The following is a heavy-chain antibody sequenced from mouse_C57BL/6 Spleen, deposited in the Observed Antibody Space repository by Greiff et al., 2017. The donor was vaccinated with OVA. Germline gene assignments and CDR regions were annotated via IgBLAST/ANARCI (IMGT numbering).Heavy chain of an antibody. J-gene: IGHJ4*01. CDR3: ATSAYYSNPYAMDY. D-gene: IGHD2-5*01. CDR2: IHPNSGST. V-gene: IGHV1-64*01. CDR1: GYTFTSYW. Sequence: VQLQQPGAELVKPGASVKLSCKASGYTFTSYWMHWVKQRPGQGLEWIGMIHPNSGSTNYNEKFTSKATLTVDKSSSTAYMQLSSLTSEDSAVYYCATSAYYSNPYAMDYWGQGTSVTVSS.